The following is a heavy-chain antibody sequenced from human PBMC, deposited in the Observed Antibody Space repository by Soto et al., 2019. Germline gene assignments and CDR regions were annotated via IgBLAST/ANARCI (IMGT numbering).Heavy chain of an antibody. CDR2: IYYRGST. J-gene: IGHJ5*02. CDR3: ARSRLSRSWWFDP. D-gene: IGHD3-10*01. Sequence: QVQLQESGPGLVKPSETLSLTCTVSGGSISSYYWSWIRQPPGKGLEWIGYIYYRGSTNYNPSLKSRVTISVDTFKNQFSLKLSSVTAADTAVYYGARSRLSRSWWFDPWGQGTLVTVSS. CDR1: GGSISSYY. V-gene: IGHV4-59*01.